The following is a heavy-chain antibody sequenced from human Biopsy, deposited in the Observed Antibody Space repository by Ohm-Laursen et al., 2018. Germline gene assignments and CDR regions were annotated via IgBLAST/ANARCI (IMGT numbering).Heavy chain of an antibody. V-gene: IGHV4-4*07. Sequence: PSETLSLTCTVSSGSISSYSWSWIRQPAGKGLEWIGQIYTSGITNYNPSLKSRVTMSVDTSKNKFSLRVSSVTAADTAVYYCARDRDRRGWFDPWGQGTLVTVSS. CDR1: SGSISSYS. D-gene: IGHD1-14*01. J-gene: IGHJ5*02. CDR2: IYTSGIT. CDR3: ARDRDRRGWFDP.